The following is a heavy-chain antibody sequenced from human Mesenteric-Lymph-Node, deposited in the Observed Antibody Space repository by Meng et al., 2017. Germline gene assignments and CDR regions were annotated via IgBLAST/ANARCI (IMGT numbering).Heavy chain of an antibody. CDR3: ARSWETTGLFDS. Sequence: QVQGSGPGLVQPSQTLSLTFAVSGGSISSGTYCWSWIRQHPGEGLEWLGYIYYSGSTKYNPSLKGRLFMSVDTSKNQFSLQLTSMTAADTAVYYCARSWETTGLFDSWGRGTLVTVSS. J-gene: IGHJ4*02. V-gene: IGHV4-31*11. CDR1: GGSISSGTYC. CDR2: IYYSGST. D-gene: IGHD4-17*01.